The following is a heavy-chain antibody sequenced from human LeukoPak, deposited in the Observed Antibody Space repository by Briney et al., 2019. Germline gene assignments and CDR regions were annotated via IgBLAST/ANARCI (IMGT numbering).Heavy chain of an antibody. Sequence: GESLKISCKGSGYSFTSYWIGWVRQMPGKGLEWMGIIYPSDSDTRYSPSFQGQVTISADKSISTAYLQWSSLKASDAAMYYCVRRYCSSATCPFDYWGQGTLVTVSS. D-gene: IGHD2-2*01. CDR3: VRRYCSSATCPFDY. CDR1: GYSFTSYW. J-gene: IGHJ4*02. V-gene: IGHV5-51*01. CDR2: IYPSDSDT.